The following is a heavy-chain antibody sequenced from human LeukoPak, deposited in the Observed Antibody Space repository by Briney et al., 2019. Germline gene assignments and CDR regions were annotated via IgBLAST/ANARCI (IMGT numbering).Heavy chain of an antibody. J-gene: IGHJ3*02. CDR2: IRSKANSYAT. V-gene: IGHV3-73*01. Sequence: GGSLRLSCAASGFTFSGSAMHWVRQASGKGLEWVGRIRSKANSYATAYAASVKGRFTISRDDSRNTAYLQMNSLKTEDTAVYYCTRGAYCSGGRCPGPFDIWGQGTTVTVSS. D-gene: IGHD2-15*01. CDR1: GFTFSGSA. CDR3: TRGAYCSGGRCPGPFDI.